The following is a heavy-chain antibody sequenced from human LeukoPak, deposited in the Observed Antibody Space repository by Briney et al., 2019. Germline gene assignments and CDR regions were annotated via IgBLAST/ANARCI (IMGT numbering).Heavy chain of an antibody. Sequence: SETLSLTCTVSGGSVSVPTYYWSWIRQSPGRGLEWIGYIYYIGSTNYNPSLKSRVTVAVDTSKNQFSLSLRSVTAADTAVYYCARTGYCCGDTCRFDAFDIWGQGTVVTVSS. J-gene: IGHJ3*02. CDR2: IYYIGST. V-gene: IGHV4-61*01. D-gene: IGHD2-15*01. CDR1: GGSVSVPTYY. CDR3: ARTGYCCGDTCRFDAFDI.